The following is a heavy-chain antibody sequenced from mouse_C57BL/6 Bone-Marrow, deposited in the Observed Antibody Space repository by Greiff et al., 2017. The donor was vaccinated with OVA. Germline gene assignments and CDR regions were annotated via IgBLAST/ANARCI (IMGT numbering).Heavy chain of an antibody. CDR1: GFTFTDYY. CDR2: IRNKANGYTT. V-gene: IGHV7-3*01. CDR3: ARSYGSSSYYFDC. J-gene: IGHJ2*01. Sequence: EVKLMESGGGLVQPGGSLSLSCAASGFTFTDYYMSWVRQPPGKALEWLGFIRNKANGYTTEYSASVKGRFTISRDNSQSILYLQMNALRAEDSATYYCARSYGSSSYYFDCWGQGTTLTVSS. D-gene: IGHD1-1*01.